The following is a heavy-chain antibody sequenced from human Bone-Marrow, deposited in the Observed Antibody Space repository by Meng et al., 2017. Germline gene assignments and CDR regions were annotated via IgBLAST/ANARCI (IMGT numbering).Heavy chain of an antibody. CDR2: INAGNGNT. CDR1: GYTFTSYA. Sequence: ASVKVSCKASGYTFTSYAMHWVRQAPGQRLEWMGWINAGNGNTKYSQKFQGRVTITRDTSASTAYMELSSLRSEDTAVYYCARLTGIGYDGIDYWGQGTLVTVSS. J-gene: IGHJ4*02. CDR3: ARLTGIGYDGIDY. D-gene: IGHD5-12*01. V-gene: IGHV1-3*01.